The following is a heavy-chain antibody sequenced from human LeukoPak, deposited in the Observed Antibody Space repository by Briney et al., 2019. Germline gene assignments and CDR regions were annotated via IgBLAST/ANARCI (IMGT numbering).Heavy chain of an antibody. CDR2: ISNDGNT. V-gene: IGHV3-53*01. J-gene: IGHJ1*01. D-gene: IGHD2-15*01. CDR1: GFTVSANY. Sequence: PGGSRRLSCAASGFTVSANYMSWVRQAPGKGLEWVSVISNDGNTYYADSVKGRFTISRDISKNTLYLQMNSLRAEDTAVYYCARGVYCSGGSCYQQWGQGTLVTVSS. CDR3: ARGVYCSGGSCYQQ.